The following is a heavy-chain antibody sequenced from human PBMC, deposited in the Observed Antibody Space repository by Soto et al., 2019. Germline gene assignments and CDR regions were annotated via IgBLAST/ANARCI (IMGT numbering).Heavy chain of an antibody. CDR1: GFTFSSYA. Sequence: EVQLLESGGGLVQPGGSLRLSCAASGFTFSSYAMSWVRQAPGKGLEWVSAISGSGGSTYYADSVKGRFTISRDNYQNTLYLQMNSLRAEDTAVYYCAKGVSVSIAARGLAGKYWGQGTLVTVSS. J-gene: IGHJ4*02. CDR2: ISGSGGST. CDR3: AKGVSVSIAARGLAGKY. V-gene: IGHV3-23*01. D-gene: IGHD6-6*01.